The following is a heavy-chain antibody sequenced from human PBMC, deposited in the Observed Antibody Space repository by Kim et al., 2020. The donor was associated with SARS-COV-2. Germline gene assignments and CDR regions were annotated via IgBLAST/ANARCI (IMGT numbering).Heavy chain of an antibody. J-gene: IGHJ4*02. D-gene: IGHD2-21*02. V-gene: IGHV3-43*02. CDR2: ISGDGGST. Sequence: GGSLRLSCAASGFTFDDYAMHWVRQAPGKGLEWVSLISGDGGSTYYADSVKGRFTISRDNSKNSLYLQMNSLRTEDTALYYCAKDFSGSCGGDCSFWNYWGQGTLVTVSS. CDR1: GFTFDDYA. CDR3: AKDFSGSCGGDCSFWNY.